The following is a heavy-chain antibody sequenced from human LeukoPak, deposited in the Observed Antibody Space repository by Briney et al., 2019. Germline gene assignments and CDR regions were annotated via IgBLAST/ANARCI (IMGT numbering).Heavy chain of an antibody. CDR1: GGSISSYY. D-gene: IGHD3-22*01. Sequence: SETLCLSCAVSGGSISSYYWSWVRQTAGKGLEWIARIFTGVSTNYNPSLKSRVTMSLDTSKNQISLKLNCVTAADTAVYYCAGKPMYYYYSSSYPNWDRFDYWGQGTLVTVSS. J-gene: IGHJ4*02. CDR3: AGKPMYYYYSSSYPNWDRFDY. CDR2: IFTGVST. V-gene: IGHV4-59*10.